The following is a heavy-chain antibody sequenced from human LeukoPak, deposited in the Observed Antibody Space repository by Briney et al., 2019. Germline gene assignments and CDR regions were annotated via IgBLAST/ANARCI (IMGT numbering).Heavy chain of an antibody. J-gene: IGHJ4*02. D-gene: IGHD3-10*01. CDR1: GFTFSSYA. Sequence: GGSLRLSCAASGFTFSSYAMSWVRQAPGKGLEWVSYISSGGNTIYYADSVKGRFTISRDNAKNSLYLQMNSLRAEDTAVYYCARTFRGIDYWGQGTLVTVSS. CDR3: ARTFRGIDY. V-gene: IGHV3-48*03. CDR2: ISSGGNTI.